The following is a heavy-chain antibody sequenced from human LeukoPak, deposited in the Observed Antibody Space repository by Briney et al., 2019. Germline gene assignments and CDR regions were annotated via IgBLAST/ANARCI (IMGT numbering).Heavy chain of an antibody. Sequence: GRSLRLSCAASGFTFSSYGVHWVRQAPGKGLEWVAVIWYDGSNKYYADSVKGRFTISRDNSKNTLYLQMNSLRAEDTAVYYCARDPYYYDSSGYLSYFDYWGQGTLVTVSS. J-gene: IGHJ4*02. V-gene: IGHV3-33*01. CDR3: ARDPYYYDSSGYLSYFDY. CDR2: IWYDGSNK. D-gene: IGHD3-22*01. CDR1: GFTFSSYG.